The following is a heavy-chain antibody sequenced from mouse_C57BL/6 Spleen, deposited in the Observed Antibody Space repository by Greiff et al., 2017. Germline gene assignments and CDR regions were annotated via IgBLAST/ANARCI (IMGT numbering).Heavy chain of an antibody. Sequence: VQLQQSGAELVKPGASVKISCKASGYAFSSYCMNWVKQRPGQGLEWIGQIYPGDGDTNYNGKFKGKATLTADKSSSTAYMQLISLTSEDSAVYFCASSGYDETMDYWGQGTSGTVSS. V-gene: IGHV1-80*01. CDR2: IYPGDGDT. J-gene: IGHJ4*01. CDR1: GYAFSSYC. CDR3: ASSGYDETMDY. D-gene: IGHD2-3*01.